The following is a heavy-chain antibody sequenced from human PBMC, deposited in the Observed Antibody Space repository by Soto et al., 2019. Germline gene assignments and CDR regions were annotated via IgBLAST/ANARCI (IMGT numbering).Heavy chain of an antibody. J-gene: IGHJ4*02. CDR2: IYWDDDE. Sequence: QITLEESGPTLVKPTQTLPLTCAFSGFSLTTRDVGVGWIRQPPGKALEWLALIYWDDDERYSPSLKSRLTIXKXTFXNQVVLTMTNMDPVDTATYYCVRASGGGNSAYFDSWGQGTLVTVSS. CDR3: VRASGGGNSAYFDS. V-gene: IGHV2-5*02. D-gene: IGHD2-21*02. CDR1: GFSLTTRDVG.